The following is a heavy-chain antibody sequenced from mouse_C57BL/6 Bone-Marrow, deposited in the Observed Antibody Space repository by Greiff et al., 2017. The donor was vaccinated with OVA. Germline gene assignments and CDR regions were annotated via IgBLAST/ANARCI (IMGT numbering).Heavy chain of an antibody. CDR1: GFTFSSYG. V-gene: IGHV5-6*01. D-gene: IGHD1-1*02. Sequence: EVKVVESGGDLVKPGGSLKLSCAASGFTFSSYGMSWVRQTPDKRLEWVATISSGGSYTYYPDSVKGRFTISRDNAKNTLYLQMSSLKSEDTAMYYCARQRWLGAYWGQGTLVTVSA. J-gene: IGHJ3*01. CDR2: ISSGGSYT. CDR3: ARQRWLGAY.